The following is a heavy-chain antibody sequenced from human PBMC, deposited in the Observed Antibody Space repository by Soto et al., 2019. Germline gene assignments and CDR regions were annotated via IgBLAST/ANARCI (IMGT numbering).Heavy chain of an antibody. CDR3: ARHPFYGEFDY. V-gene: IGHV4-39*01. D-gene: IGHD4-17*01. CDR2: IYYSGST. Sequence: SETLSLTCTVSGGSISSSSYYWGWIRQPPGKGLEWIGSIYYSGSTYYNPSLKSRVTISVDTSKNQFSLKLSSVTAADTAVYYCARHPFYGEFDYWGQGTLVTVSS. J-gene: IGHJ4*02. CDR1: GGSISSSSYY.